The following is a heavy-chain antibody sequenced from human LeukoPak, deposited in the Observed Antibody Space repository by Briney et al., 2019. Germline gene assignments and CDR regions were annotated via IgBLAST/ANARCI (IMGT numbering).Heavy chain of an antibody. CDR1: GFPFSNYW. J-gene: IGHJ4*02. CDR2: IKQDGSEK. CDR3: ARGRGGLLWFGEFNS. D-gene: IGHD3-10*01. V-gene: IGHV3-7*01. Sequence: GGSLRLSCAGSGFPFSNYWMSWVRQAPGKGLEWVANIKQDGSEKYYVDSVKGRFTISRDNADNSLYLQMNSLRAEDTAVNYCARGRGGLLWFGEFNSWGQGTLVTVSS.